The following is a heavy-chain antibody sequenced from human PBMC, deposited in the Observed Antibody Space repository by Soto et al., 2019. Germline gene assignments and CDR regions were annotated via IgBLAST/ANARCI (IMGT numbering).Heavy chain of an antibody. J-gene: IGHJ4*02. CDR2: ISWDSNYI. Sequence: GWSXRLSCVASGFAFTSCSMNWVRQAPGKGLEWVASISWDSNYIYYAESVKGRFTISRDNAKNSPYLQMNSLRAEDTAVYYCARDGSGWSRDYWGQGTLVTVSS. CDR3: ARDGSGWSRDY. V-gene: IGHV3-21*01. CDR1: GFAFTSCS. D-gene: IGHD6-19*01.